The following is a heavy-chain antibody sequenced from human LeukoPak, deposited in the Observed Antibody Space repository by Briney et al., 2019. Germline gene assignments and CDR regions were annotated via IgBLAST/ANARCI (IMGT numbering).Heavy chain of an antibody. CDR3: AKDPYYYGSGSYFDY. CDR1: GFTFSSYA. D-gene: IGHD3-10*01. Sequence: GGSLRLSCAASGFTFSSYAMSWVRQAPGKGLEWVSAISGSGGSTYYADSVKGRFTISRDNSKNTLYLQMNSLRAEDTAVYCWAKDPYYYGSGSYFDYWGQGTLVTVSS. CDR2: ISGSGGST. J-gene: IGHJ4*02. V-gene: IGHV3-23*01.